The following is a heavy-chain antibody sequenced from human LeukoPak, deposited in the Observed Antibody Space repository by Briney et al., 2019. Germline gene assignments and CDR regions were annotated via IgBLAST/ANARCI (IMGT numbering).Heavy chain of an antibody. CDR3: ARVASGWHVDY. CDR1: GYTFTRYE. D-gene: IGHD6-19*01. Sequence: ASVKVSCKASGYTFTRYEMNWVRQAPGQGLEWMGWINTNTGNPTYAQGFTGRFVFSLDTSVSTAYLQISSLKAEDTAVYYCARVASGWHVDYWGQGTLVTVSS. J-gene: IGHJ4*02. V-gene: IGHV7-4-1*02. CDR2: INTNTGNP.